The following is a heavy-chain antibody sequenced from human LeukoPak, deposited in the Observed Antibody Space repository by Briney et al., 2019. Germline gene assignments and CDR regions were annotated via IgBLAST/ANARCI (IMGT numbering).Heavy chain of an antibody. D-gene: IGHD1-14*01. CDR1: GFTFSGST. J-gene: IGHJ4*02. CDR2: ISTSSSYI. Sequence: PGGSLRLSCAASGFTFSGSTMNWVRQAPGKGLEWVSFISTSSSYIYYADSVRGRFTISRDNAKNSLYLQMNSLRAEDTAVYYCAKGDKPGYWGQGTLITVSS. CDR3: AKGDKPGY. V-gene: IGHV3-21*01.